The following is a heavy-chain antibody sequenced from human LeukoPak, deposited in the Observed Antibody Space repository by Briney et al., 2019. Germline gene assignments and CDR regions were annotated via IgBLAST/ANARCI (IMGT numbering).Heavy chain of an antibody. D-gene: IGHD3-3*01. J-gene: IGHJ4*02. CDR2: IYPGDSDT. CDR3: ARQDNFWSGYYGY. V-gene: IGHV5-51*01. CDR1: GYSFTSYW. Sequence: GESLKISCKGSGYSFTSYWVGWVRQMPGKGLEWMGVIYPGDSDTRYSPSFQGQVTISADKSISTAYLQWSSLKASDTAMYYCARQDNFWSGYYGYWGQGTLVTVSS.